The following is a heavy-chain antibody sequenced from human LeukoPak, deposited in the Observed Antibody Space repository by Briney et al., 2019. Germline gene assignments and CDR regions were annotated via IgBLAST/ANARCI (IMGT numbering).Heavy chain of an antibody. Sequence: AETLSLPCTVSGVSISSYYWRCTRHPPGKGVEGIGYLYDRGSNNYNPSRESRVPLSVDTSKTQLSLKMSSVTAADTAEYYCARHGGSWTFVYCGQGTLVTVSS. J-gene: IGHJ4*02. CDR1: GVSISSYY. CDR3: ARHGGSWTFVY. CDR2: LYDRGSN. V-gene: IGHV4-59*08. D-gene: IGHD6-13*01.